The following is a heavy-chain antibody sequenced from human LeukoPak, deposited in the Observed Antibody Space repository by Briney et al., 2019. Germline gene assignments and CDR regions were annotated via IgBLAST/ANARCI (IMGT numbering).Heavy chain of an antibody. CDR3: AKFDTNYLAFDI. J-gene: IGHJ3*02. CDR1: GLTFSSSG. CDR2: ISGSGGNT. D-gene: IGHD4/OR15-4a*01. V-gene: IGHV3-23*01. Sequence: GGSLRLSCAASGLTFSSSGMTWVRQAPGKGLEWVSGISGSGGNTYSADSVKGRFTISRDNSKSTLYLQMKSLRAEDTAVYYCAKFDTNYLAFDIWGQGTMVTVSS.